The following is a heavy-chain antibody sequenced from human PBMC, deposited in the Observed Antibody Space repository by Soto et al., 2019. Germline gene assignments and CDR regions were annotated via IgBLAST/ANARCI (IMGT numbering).Heavy chain of an antibody. D-gene: IGHD3-10*01. J-gene: IGHJ4*02. CDR2: IGGGVGTT. Sequence: EVQLWQSGGGLVQSGGSLRLSCAVSGFTFGGYAMNWVRQFPGKGLEWVSAIGGGVGTTYYADSVKGRFSISRDTSRNKLFLQMNTLRPDDTAVYYCAKDRGALVDTGTLDSWGQGALVTVSS. CDR3: AKDRGALVDTGTLDS. V-gene: IGHV3-23*01. CDR1: GFTFGGYA.